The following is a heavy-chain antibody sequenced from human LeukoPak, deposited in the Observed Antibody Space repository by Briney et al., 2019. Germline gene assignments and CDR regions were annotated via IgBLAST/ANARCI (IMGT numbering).Heavy chain of an antibody. J-gene: IGHJ3*02. CDR3: ARAGYWGYDAFDI. CDR2: ISAYNGNT. Sequence: ASVKVSCKASGYTFTGYYMHWVRQAPGQGLEWMGWISAYNGNTNYAQKLQGRVTMTTDTSTSTAYMELRSLRSDDTAVYYCARAGYWGYDAFDIWGQGTMVTVSS. D-gene: IGHD2-8*02. CDR1: GYTFTGYY. V-gene: IGHV1-18*04.